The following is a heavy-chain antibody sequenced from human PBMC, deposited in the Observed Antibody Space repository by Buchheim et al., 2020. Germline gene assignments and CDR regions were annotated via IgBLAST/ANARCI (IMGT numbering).Heavy chain of an antibody. J-gene: IGHJ5*02. CDR2: ISYDGSNK. CDR3: AKDGRPIRAVAGRAWFDP. V-gene: IGHV3-30*18. Sequence: QVQLVESGGGVVQPGRSLRLSCTASGFTFSSYGMPWVRQAPGKGLEWVAVISYDGSNKYYADSVKGRFTISRDNSKNTLYLQMNSLRAEDTAVYYCAKDGRPIRAVAGRAWFDPWGQGTL. CDR1: GFTFSSYG. D-gene: IGHD6-19*01.